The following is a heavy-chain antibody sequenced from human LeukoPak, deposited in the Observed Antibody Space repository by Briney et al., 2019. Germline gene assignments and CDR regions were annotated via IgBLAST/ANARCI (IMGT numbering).Heavy chain of an antibody. Sequence: SETLSLTRTVSGDSVNDYYWNWIRQPPGKGLEWIGYIYYSGSTDYNPSLKSRVTIAVDTSKNQFSLKLSSVTAADTAVYYCARDNGYYYYMDVWGKGTTVTVSS. CDR1: GDSVNDYY. J-gene: IGHJ6*03. D-gene: IGHD2-8*01. CDR2: IYYSGST. V-gene: IGHV4-59*02. CDR3: ARDNGYYYYMDV.